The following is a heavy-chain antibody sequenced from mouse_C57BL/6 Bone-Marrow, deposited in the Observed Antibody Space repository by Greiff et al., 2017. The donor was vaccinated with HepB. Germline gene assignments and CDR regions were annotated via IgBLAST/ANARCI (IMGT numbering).Heavy chain of an antibody. CDR1: GYTFTSYW. CDR2: IDPSDSYT. J-gene: IGHJ3*01. V-gene: IGHV1-59*01. Sequence: QVQLQQSGAELVRPGTSVKLSCKASGYTFTSYWMHWVKQRPGQGLEWIGVIDPSDSYTNYNQKFKGKATLTVDTSSSTAYMQLSSLASEDSAVYYCARPEPPFAYWGQVTLVTVAA. CDR3: ARPEPPFAY.